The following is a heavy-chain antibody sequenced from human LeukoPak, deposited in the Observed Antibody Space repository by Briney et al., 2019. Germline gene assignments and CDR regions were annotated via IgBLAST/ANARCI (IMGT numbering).Heavy chain of an antibody. CDR2: ISDSGGRT. V-gene: IGHV3-23*01. CDR3: AKDNDV. CDR1: GITLSNYG. J-gene: IGHJ4*02. Sequence: GGSLRLSCAVSGITLSNYGMSWVRQAPGKGPEWVAGISDSGGRTNYADSVKGRFTISSDSSKNTLYLQMNSLRAEDTAVYYCAKDNDVWGQGTLVTVSS. D-gene: IGHD1-1*01.